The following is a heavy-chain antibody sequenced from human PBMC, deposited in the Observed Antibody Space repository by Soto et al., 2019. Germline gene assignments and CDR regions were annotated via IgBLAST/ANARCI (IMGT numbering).Heavy chain of an antibody. J-gene: IGHJ4*01. Sequence: GASVKVSCKTSGYTFTGYYIHWVRQAPGQGLERMGWINPNSGGTDYAQKFQGRVTMTRDTSISTVYMELNRLRSDDTAVYYCARDQGVTSELFNYWGHGSLVTVSS. CDR2: INPNSGGT. CDR1: GYTFTGYY. D-gene: IGHD3-10*01. V-gene: IGHV1-2*02. CDR3: ARDQGVTSELFNY.